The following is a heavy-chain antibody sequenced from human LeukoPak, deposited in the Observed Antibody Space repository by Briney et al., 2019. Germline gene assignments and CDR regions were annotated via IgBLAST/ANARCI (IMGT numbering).Heavy chain of an antibody. D-gene: IGHD3-22*01. J-gene: IGHJ4*02. V-gene: IGHV3-30*04. CDR2: ISYDGSNK. Sequence: GRSLRLSCAASGFTFSSYAMHWVRQAPGKGLEWVAVISYDGSNKYYADSVKGRFTISRDNSKNTLYLQMNSLRAEDTAVYYCARMSSTMIVVVIPYFDYWGQGTLVTVSS. CDR1: GFTFSSYA. CDR3: ARMSSTMIVVVIPYFDY.